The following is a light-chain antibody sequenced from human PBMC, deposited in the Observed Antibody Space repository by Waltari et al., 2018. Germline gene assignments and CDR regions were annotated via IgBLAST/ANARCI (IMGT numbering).Light chain of an antibody. Sequence: EIVLTQSPGTLSLSPGERATLSCRASQSGSKYLAWYQQKPGQAPRLLIYDASTRATGIPDRFSGSGSGTDFSLTISRLEPEDFAVYYCQKYVSLPATFGQGTKVEIK. V-gene: IGKV3-20*01. CDR3: QKYVSLPAT. J-gene: IGKJ1*01. CDR2: DAS. CDR1: QSGSKY.